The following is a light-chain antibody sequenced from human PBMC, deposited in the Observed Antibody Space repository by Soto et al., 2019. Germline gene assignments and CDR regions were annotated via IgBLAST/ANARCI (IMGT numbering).Light chain of an antibody. V-gene: IGLV1-44*01. Sequence: QSVLTQSPSASGTPGQRVTISCSGSSSNIGSNPVHWYQQFPGSAPKLLIHNNYQRPAGVPDRFSGSESGTSASLAISGLQSEDEADYYCASWDDSLSGVLFGGGTKLTVL. CDR3: ASWDDSLSGVL. CDR2: NNY. CDR1: SSNIGSNP. J-gene: IGLJ2*01.